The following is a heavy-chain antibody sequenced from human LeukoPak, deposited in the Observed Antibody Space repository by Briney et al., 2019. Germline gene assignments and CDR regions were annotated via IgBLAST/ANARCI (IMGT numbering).Heavy chain of an antibody. V-gene: IGHV3-23*01. Sequence: HPGGSLRLSCAASGFTFSIYTMSWVRQAPGKGLEWVSAISAGGGSAGSGNTYYADSVKGRFTISRDNSKNTLYLQMNSLRADDTAVYFYAVPQWELLNWGQGTLVTVSS. D-gene: IGHD1-26*01. CDR1: GFTFSIYT. CDR3: AVPQWELLN. J-gene: IGHJ4*02. CDR2: ISAGGGSAGSGNT.